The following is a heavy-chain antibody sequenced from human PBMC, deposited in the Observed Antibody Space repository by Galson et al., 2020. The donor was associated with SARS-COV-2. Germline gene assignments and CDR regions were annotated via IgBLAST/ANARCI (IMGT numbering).Heavy chain of an antibody. D-gene: IGHD3-10*02. CDR3: AKRKELVWYGQVLLCNYIYGREV. Sequence: SETLSLTCAVYGGSISGCYWTWIRPPPGQGLEWKGELNHSDSSNYNHYLTRRVTMSVATSKTQFPLKLSSVTAADTGVYDCAKRKELVWYGQVLLCNYIYGREVWSQGTMVTVSS. CDR1: GGSISGCY. J-gene: IGHJ6*02. V-gene: IGHV4-34*01. CDR2: LNHSDSS.